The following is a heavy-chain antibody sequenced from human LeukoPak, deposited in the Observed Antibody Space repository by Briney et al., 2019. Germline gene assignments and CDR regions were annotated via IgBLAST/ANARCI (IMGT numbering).Heavy chain of an antibody. CDR2: IIPIFGTA. J-gene: IGHJ5*02. CDR3: ARDSMVSYDRNWFDP. V-gene: IGHV1-69*06. CDR1: GGTFSSYA. D-gene: IGHD2-8*01. Sequence: ASVKVSCKASGGTFSSYAISWVRQAPGQGLEWMGGIIPIFGTANYAQKFQGRVTITADKSTSTAYMELSSLRSEDTAVYYCARDSMVSYDRNWFDPWGQGTLVTVSS.